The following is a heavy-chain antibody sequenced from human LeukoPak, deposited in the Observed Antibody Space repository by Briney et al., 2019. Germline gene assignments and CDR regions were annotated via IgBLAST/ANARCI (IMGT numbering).Heavy chain of an antibody. CDR2: IYTSGRT. D-gene: IGHD3-3*01. CDR3: ARSYYDLPSFDY. CDR1: GVPISSGRYY. V-gene: IGHV4-61*02. J-gene: IGHJ4*02. Sequence: TSETLSLTCTVSGVPISSGRYYWSWIRQPAGKGLGWIGRIYTSGRTNYNPSLKSRVTISVDTSKNQFSLKLSSVTAADTAVYYCARSYYDLPSFDYWGQGTLVTVSS.